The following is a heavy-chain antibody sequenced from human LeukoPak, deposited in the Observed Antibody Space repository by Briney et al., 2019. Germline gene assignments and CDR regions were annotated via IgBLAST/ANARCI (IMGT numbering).Heavy chain of an antibody. V-gene: IGHV3-23*01. Sequence: GGSLRLSCAASGFTFSSYAMSWVRQAPGKGLEWVSAISGSGGSTYYADSVKGRFTTSRDNSKDTLYLQMNSLRAEDTAVYYCAKGQHPFGDRLSYMDVWGKGTTVTVSS. CDR3: AKGQHPFGDRLSYMDV. CDR2: ISGSGGST. CDR1: GFTFSSYA. J-gene: IGHJ6*03. D-gene: IGHD3-10*01.